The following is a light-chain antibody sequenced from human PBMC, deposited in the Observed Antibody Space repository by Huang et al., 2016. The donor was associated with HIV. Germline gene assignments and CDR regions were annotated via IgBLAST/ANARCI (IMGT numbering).Light chain of an antibody. CDR1: QSVKKN. Sequence: DMVMTQSPGTLSVSPGERATLSCRASQSVKKNLAWYQQKPGQAPRLLISGVSTRDTGVPARFSGNGSETGFTLTITSVQSEDSAVYYCQQYNNWPPYDFGQGTKLEIK. J-gene: IGKJ2*01. V-gene: IGKV3-15*01. CDR2: GVS. CDR3: QQYNNWPPYD.